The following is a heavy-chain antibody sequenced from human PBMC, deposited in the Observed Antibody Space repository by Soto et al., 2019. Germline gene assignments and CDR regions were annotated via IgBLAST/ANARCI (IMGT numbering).Heavy chain of an antibody. D-gene: IGHD3-10*01. J-gene: IGHJ4*02. Sequence: EVQMLDSGGGLVQPGGSLRLSCAASGFTFSSYAMSWVRQAPGKGLEWVSGISGSGSSTYYGDSVKGRFTISRDNSKNTLYLQMSSLRAEDTAVYYCAKSESGWFGDRSVYWGQGTLVTVSS. V-gene: IGHV3-23*01. CDR2: ISGSGSST. CDR1: GFTFSSYA. CDR3: AKSESGWFGDRSVY.